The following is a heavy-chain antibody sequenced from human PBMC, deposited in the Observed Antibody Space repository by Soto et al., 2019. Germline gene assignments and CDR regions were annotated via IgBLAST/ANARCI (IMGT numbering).Heavy chain of an antibody. D-gene: IGHD5-18*01. CDR2: ISSSGSTI. Sequence: GGSLRLSCAASGFTFSDYYMSWIRQAPGKGLEWVSYISSSGSTIYYADSVKGRFTISRDNAKNSLYLQMNSLRAEDTAVYYCARVFQRGYSYGLFDYWGQGTLVTVSS. CDR1: GFTFSDYY. V-gene: IGHV3-11*01. CDR3: ARVFQRGYSYGLFDY. J-gene: IGHJ4*02.